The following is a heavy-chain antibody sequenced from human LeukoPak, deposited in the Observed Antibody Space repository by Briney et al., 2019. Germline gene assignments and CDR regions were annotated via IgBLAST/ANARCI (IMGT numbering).Heavy chain of an antibody. CDR2: VSTYNSET. J-gene: IGHJ5*02. CDR1: GYRFSSVG. D-gene: IGHD1-1*01. CDR3: VRDNWNEFDP. Sequence: ASVKVSCTASGYRFSSVGISWVRQAPGQGLEWIGWVSTYNSETNYAPKVQARVTMTKDTSTSTVFLEMWSLRADDTAVYYCVRDNWNEFDPWGQGTLVSVSS. V-gene: IGHV1-18*01.